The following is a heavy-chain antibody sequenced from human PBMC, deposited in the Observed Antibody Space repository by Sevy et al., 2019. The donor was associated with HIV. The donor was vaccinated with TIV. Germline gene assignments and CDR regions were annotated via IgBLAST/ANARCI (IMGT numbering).Heavy chain of an antibody. V-gene: IGHV4-59*08. CDR2: IYYNGYI. Sequence: SETLSLTCTVSGGSITSLYWNWIRQPPGKGLEWIANIYYNGYINYNPSLKRRVTLSLDTSKNQFSLRLSSVTAADTAMYYCAGENAWGRGYSWGQGTLVTVSS. CDR1: GGSITSLY. D-gene: IGHD1-26*01. J-gene: IGHJ4*02. CDR3: AGENAWGRGYS.